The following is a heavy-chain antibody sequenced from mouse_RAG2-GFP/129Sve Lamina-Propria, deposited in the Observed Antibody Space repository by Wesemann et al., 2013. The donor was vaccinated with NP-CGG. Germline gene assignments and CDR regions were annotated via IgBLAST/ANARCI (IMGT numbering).Heavy chain of an antibody. CDR2: INPNNGGT. CDR3: ARSPLYGTLYYAMDY. Sequence: EVQLQQSGPELVKPGASVKISCKASGYTFTDYYMNWVKQSHGKSLEWIGDINPNNGGTSYNQKFKGKATLTVDKSSSTAYMELRSLTSEDSAVYYCARSPLYGTLYYAMDYWGQGTSVTVSS. J-gene: IGHJ4*01. V-gene: IGHV1-26*01. CDR1: GYTFTDYY. D-gene: IGHD1-1*01.